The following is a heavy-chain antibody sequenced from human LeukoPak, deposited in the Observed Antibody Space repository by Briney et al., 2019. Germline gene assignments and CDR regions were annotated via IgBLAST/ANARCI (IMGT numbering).Heavy chain of an antibody. Sequence: GGSLRLSCAASGFTFSGHWMSWVRQAPGKGLGWVANINQGGSDKYYVDSVKGRFTISRDNANNLLYLQMNSLRGEDTAVYYCTRDRSPAEDDWGQGTLVTVSS. CDR1: GFTFSGHW. J-gene: IGHJ4*02. CDR3: TRDRSPAEDD. D-gene: IGHD6-25*01. CDR2: INQGGSDK. V-gene: IGHV3-7*01.